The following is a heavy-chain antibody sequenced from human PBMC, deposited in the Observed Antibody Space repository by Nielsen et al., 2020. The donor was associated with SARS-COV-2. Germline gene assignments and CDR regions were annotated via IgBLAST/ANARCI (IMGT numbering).Heavy chain of an antibody. D-gene: IGHD6-13*01. CDR2: ISWNSGSI. CDR1: GFTFDDYA. CDR3: ATGAAAGTGNYYYGMDV. V-gene: IGHV3-9*01. Sequence: GGSLRLSCAASGFTFDDYAMHWVRQAPGKGLEWVSGISWNSGSIGYADSVKGRFTISRDNAKNALYPQMNSLRAEDTALYYCATGAAAGTGNYYYGMDVWGQGTTVTVSS. J-gene: IGHJ6*02.